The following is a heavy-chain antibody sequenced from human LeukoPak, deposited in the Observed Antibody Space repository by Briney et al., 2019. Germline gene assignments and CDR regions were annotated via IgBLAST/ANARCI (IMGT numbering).Heavy chain of an antibody. D-gene: IGHD4-11*01. CDR1: GGSISSYY. CDR3: ARSEINDYMNY. Sequence: SETLSLTCTVSGGSISSYYWSWIRQPPGKGLEWIGSINYSEKPYYNPSLKSRVTISVDTSKNQFSLKMTSVTAADTAFYFCARSEINDYMNYWGQGMPVTVSS. J-gene: IGHJ4*02. V-gene: IGHV4-59*08. CDR2: INYSEKP.